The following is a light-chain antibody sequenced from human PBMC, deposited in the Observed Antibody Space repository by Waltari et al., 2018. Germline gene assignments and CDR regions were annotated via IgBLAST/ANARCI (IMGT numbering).Light chain of an antibody. CDR2: DVT. V-gene: IGLV2-11*01. CDR1: STNIGGYNY. Sequence: QSALTQPRSVSGSPGQSVTISCTGASTNIGGYNYVSWYQQHPGNAPKLIIYDVTKPPSGVPGRFSGAKSGDTASLTISGLQAEDEADYYCCSYAGTSPFGAGTKVTVL. CDR3: CSYAGTSP. J-gene: IGLJ1*01.